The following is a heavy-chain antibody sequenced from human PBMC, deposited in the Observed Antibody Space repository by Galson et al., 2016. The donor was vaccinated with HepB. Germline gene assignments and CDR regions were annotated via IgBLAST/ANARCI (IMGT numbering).Heavy chain of an antibody. J-gene: IGHJ4*02. D-gene: IGHD6-19*01. CDR2: INPNSGGT. CDR3: AREIEDIAVAGTSMFDY. Sequence: SVKVSCKASGYSFTGYYMHWVRQAPGQGLEWMGWINPNSGGTNYAQKFQGRVTMTRETSISTAYMEVSRLTSDDTAVYYCAREIEDIAVAGTSMFDYWGQGTLVTVSS. CDR1: GYSFTGYY. V-gene: IGHV1-2*02.